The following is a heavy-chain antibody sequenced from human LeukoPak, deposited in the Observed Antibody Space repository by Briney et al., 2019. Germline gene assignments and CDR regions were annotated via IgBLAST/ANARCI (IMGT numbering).Heavy chain of an antibody. Sequence: GASVKVSCKASGYTFTNYDINWVRQATGQGLEWMGWMNPNSGNTGYAQKFQGRVTMTRNTYISTAYMELSSLKSEDTAVYYRARGTRTQAPWGQGTLVTVSS. D-gene: IGHD1/OR15-1a*01. CDR1: GYTFTNYD. V-gene: IGHV1-8*01. CDR3: ARGTRTQAP. J-gene: IGHJ5*02. CDR2: MNPNSGNT.